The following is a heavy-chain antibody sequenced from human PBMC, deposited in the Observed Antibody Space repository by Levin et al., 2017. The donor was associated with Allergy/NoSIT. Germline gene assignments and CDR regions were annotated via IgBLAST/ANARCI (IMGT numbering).Heavy chain of an antibody. CDR3: ARVRGNYYDSSGYYSF. J-gene: IGHJ4*02. CDR2: IRSSGSTI. V-gene: IGHV3-11*01. Sequence: GESLKISCAASGFTFSDYYMSWIRQAPGKGLEWVSYIRSSGSTIYYADSVKGRFTISRDNAKNSLYLQMNSLRAEDTAVYYCARVRGNYYDSSGYYSFWGQGTLVTVSS. CDR1: GFTFSDYY. D-gene: IGHD3-22*01.